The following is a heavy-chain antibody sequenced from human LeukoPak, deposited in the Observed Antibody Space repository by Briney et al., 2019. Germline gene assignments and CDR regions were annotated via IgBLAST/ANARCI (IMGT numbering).Heavy chain of an antibody. J-gene: IGHJ4*02. D-gene: IGHD2-15*01. CDR3: ARARGWDVVVVAHGGYYFDY. Sequence: SETLSPTCAVSGGSISSSNWWSWVRQPPGKGLEWIGEIYHSGSTNYNPSLKSRVTISVDKSKNQFSLKLSSVTAADTAVYYCARARGWDVVVVAHGGYYFDYWGQGTLVTVSS. V-gene: IGHV4-4*02. CDR2: IYHSGST. CDR1: GGSISSSNW.